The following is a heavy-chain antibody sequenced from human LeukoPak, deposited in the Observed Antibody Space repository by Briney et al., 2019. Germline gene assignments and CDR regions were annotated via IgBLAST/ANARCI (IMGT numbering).Heavy chain of an antibody. V-gene: IGHV4-39*07. CDR2: VYYSGST. Sequence: SETLSLTCTVSGGSINSSNYYWGWIRQPPGKGLEWIGSVYYSGSTYYSPSVKSRVTISLETSRNQFSLKLNSVTAADTAVYYCATRRIVVVPAAIIYWFDPWGQGTLVTVSS. D-gene: IGHD2-2*01. CDR1: GGSINSSNYY. CDR3: ATRRIVVVPAAIIYWFDP. J-gene: IGHJ5*02.